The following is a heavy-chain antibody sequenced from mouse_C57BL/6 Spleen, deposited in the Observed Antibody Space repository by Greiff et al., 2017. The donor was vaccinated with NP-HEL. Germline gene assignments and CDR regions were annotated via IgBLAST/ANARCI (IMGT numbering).Heavy chain of an antibody. CDR3: ARETNYYGSSYGYFDV. D-gene: IGHD1-1*01. CDR2: IYPGSGNT. J-gene: IGHJ1*03. V-gene: IGHV1-66*01. CDR1: GYSFTSYY. Sequence: VHLVESGPELVKPGASVKISCKASGYSFTSYYIHWVKQRPGQGLEWIGWIYPGSGNTKYNEKFKGKATLTADTSSSTAYMQLSSLTSEDSAVYYCARETNYYGSSYGYFDVWGTGTTVTVSS.